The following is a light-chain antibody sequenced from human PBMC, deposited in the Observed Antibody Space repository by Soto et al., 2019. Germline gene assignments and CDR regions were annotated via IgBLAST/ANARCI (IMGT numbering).Light chain of an antibody. CDR2: EVS. J-gene: IGLJ1*01. CDR1: SSDVGGYNY. CDR3: SSYASSTAYV. V-gene: IGLV2-14*01. Sequence: QSALTQPASVSGSPGQSITISCTGTSSDVGGYNYVSWYQLHPGKAPKLMVYEVSYRPSGVSSRFSGSKSANTASLTISGLQAEDEADYYCSSYASSTAYVFXTGTKLTVL.